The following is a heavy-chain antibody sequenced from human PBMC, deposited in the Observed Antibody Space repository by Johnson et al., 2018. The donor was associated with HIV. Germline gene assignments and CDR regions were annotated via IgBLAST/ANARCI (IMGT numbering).Heavy chain of an antibody. V-gene: IGHV3-23*04. CDR2: IGGSGGGT. Sequence: VQLVESGGGLVQPGGSLRLSCAASGFTFSSYAMSWVRQGPGQGLEWVSAIGGSGGGTYYADPVKGRSTISSDNSKNTLYLQMNSLRAEATAVYYCAKDYYYDSSGYFLTCAFDIWGQGTMVTVSS. D-gene: IGHD3-22*01. CDR3: AKDYYYDSSGYFLTCAFDI. CDR1: GFTFSSYA. J-gene: IGHJ3*02.